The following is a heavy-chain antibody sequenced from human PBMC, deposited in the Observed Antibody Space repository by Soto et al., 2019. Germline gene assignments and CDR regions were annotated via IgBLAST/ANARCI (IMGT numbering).Heavy chain of an antibody. CDR2: INHSGST. V-gene: IGHV4-34*01. D-gene: IGHD3-10*01. CDR1: GGSFSGYY. J-gene: IGHJ4*02. CDR3: ASLWFGELLVY. Sequence: QVQLQQWGAGLLKPSETLSLTCAVYGGSFSGYYWSWIRQPPGKGLEWIGEINHSGSTNYNPSLKSRVTISVDTSKNQFSLKLSSVTAADTAVYYCASLWFGELLVYWGQGTLVTVSS.